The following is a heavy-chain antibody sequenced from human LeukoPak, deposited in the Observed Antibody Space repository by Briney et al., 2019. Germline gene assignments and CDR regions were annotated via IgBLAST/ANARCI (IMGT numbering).Heavy chain of an antibody. CDR1: GGSISSSSYY. D-gene: IGHD5-18*01. V-gene: IGHV4-39*07. CDR2: IYYSGGT. CDR3: AREDTAMVKDY. J-gene: IGHJ4*02. Sequence: SETLSLTCTVSGGSISSSSYYWGWIRQPPGKGLEWIGSIYYSGGTYYNPSLKSRVTISVDTSKNQFSLKLSSVTAADTAVYYCAREDTAMVKDYWGQGTLVTVSS.